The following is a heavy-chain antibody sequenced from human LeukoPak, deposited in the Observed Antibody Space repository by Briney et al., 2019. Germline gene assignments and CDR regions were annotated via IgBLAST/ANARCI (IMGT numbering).Heavy chain of an antibody. J-gene: IGHJ4*02. D-gene: IGHD2-2*01. CDR1: GDSISSTNW. V-gene: IGHV4-4*02. CDR3: ARFHCTSTSCYGDYYFDQ. CDR2: IYHARST. Sequence: PWETLSLTCTVSGDSISSTNWWTGVRQPPGKGVEWIWVIYHARSTNYNPSLKSRITMSVDKSKNQFSLWLSYVTAADTAMYYCARFHCTSTSCYGDYYFDQWGQGTLVTVSS.